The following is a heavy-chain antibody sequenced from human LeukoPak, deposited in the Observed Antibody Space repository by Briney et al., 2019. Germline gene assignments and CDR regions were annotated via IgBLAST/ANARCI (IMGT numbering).Heavy chain of an antibody. J-gene: IGHJ4*02. CDR3: TTELYCSSTTCPLTFDT. V-gene: IGHV3-15*01. Sequence: GGSLRLSCAASGFTFSSYWMSWVRQAPGKGLEWVGRDKSENEGGTTEYAAPVKGRFTISRDDPKKTVSLQMNSLKTEDTAMYFCTTELYCSSTTCPLTFDTWGQGTLVTVSS. D-gene: IGHD2-2*01. CDR2: DKSENEGGTT. CDR1: GFTFSSYW.